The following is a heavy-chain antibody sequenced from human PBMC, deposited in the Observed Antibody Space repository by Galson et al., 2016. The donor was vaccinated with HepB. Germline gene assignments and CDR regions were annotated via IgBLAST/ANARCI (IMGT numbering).Heavy chain of an antibody. D-gene: IGHD6-19*01. J-gene: IGHJ4*02. Sequence: SLRLSCAASGFTFGSYAMNWVRQAPGKGLEWVSTITGSGGSTFYADSVKGRFTISRDNSKNTLYLQMNSLRAEDTAVYYCARGHVAGNAASDDWGQGTLVIVSS. V-gene: IGHV3-23*01. CDR1: GFTFGSYA. CDR2: ITGSGGST. CDR3: ARGHVAGNAASDD.